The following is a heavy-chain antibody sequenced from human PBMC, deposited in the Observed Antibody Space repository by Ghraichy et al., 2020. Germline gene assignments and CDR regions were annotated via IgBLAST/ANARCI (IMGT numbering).Heavy chain of an antibody. CDR1: GYTFTSYA. CDR3: ARDLGPEYYGSGSYPDD. CDR2: INAGNGNT. Sequence: ASVKVSCKASGYTFTSYAMHWVRQAPGQRLEWMGWINAGNGNTKYSQKFQGRVTITRDTSASTAYMELSSLRSEDTAVYYCARDLGPEYYGSGSYPDDWGQGTLVTVSS. J-gene: IGHJ4*02. V-gene: IGHV1-3*01. D-gene: IGHD3-10*01.